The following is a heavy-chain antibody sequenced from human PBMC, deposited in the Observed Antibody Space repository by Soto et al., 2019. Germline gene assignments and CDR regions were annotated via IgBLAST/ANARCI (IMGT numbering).Heavy chain of an antibody. CDR1: GYTFTSYD. Sequence: GASVKVSCKASGYTFTSYDINWVRQATGQGLEWMGWMNPNSGNTGYAQKFQGRVTISVDTSKNQFSLKLSSVTAADTAVYYCARGPGRSGYQTVRYGMDVWGQGTTVTVSS. J-gene: IGHJ6*02. CDR3: ARGPGRSGYQTVRYGMDV. CDR2: MNPNSGNT. D-gene: IGHD3-3*01. V-gene: IGHV1-8*01.